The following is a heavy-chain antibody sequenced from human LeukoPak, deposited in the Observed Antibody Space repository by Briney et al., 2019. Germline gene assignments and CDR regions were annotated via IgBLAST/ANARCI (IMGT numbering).Heavy chain of an antibody. Sequence: ASVKVSCKVSGYTLTELSMHWVRQAPGKGLEWMGGFDPEDGETIYAQQFQGRVTMTEDTSTDTAYMELSSLRSEDTAVYYCATLGRSSWYPISWGQGTLVTVSS. V-gene: IGHV1-24*01. CDR1: GYTLTELS. J-gene: IGHJ5*02. CDR3: ATLGRSSWYPIS. D-gene: IGHD6-13*01. CDR2: FDPEDGET.